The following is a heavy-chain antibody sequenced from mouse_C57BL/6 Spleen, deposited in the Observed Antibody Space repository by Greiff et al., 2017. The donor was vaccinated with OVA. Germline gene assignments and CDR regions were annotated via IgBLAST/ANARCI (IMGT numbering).Heavy chain of an antibody. V-gene: IGHV1-52*01. CDR1: GYTFTSYW. J-gene: IGHJ3*01. Sequence: QVQLQQPGAELVRPGSSVKLSCKASGYTFTSYWMHWVKQRPIQSLEWIGNIDPSDSETHYNQKFKDKATLTVDKSSSTAYMQLSSLTSEDSAVYYCAREDSSGLFAYWGQGTLVTVSA. CDR2: IDPSDSET. D-gene: IGHD3-2*02. CDR3: AREDSSGLFAY.